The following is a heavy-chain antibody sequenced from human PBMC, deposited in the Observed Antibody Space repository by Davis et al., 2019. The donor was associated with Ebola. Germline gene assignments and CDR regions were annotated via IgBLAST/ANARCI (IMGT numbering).Heavy chain of an antibody. V-gene: IGHV4-59*08. J-gene: IGHJ3*02. Sequence: MPSETLSLTCTVSGGSISSYYWSWIRQPPGKGLEWIGYIYYSGSTNYNPSLKSRVTISVDTSKNQFSLKLSSVTAADTAVYYCARAVVVTALWGGDAFDIWGQGTMVTVSS. CDR1: GGSISSYY. CDR3: ARAVVVTALWGGDAFDI. CDR2: IYYSGST. D-gene: IGHD2-21*02.